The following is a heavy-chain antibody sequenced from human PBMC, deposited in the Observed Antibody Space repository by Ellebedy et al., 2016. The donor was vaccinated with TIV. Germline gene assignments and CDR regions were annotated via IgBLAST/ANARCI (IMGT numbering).Heavy chain of an antibody. Sequence: SVKVSCXASGGTFSSYAISWVRQAPGQGLEWMGGIIPIFGTANYAQKFQGRVTITADKSTSTAYMELSSLRSEDTAVYYCARDPNRDWYFDLWGRGTLVTVSS. CDR2: IIPIFGTA. V-gene: IGHV1-69*06. CDR1: GGTFSSYA. J-gene: IGHJ2*01. CDR3: ARDPNRDWYFDL. D-gene: IGHD1-14*01.